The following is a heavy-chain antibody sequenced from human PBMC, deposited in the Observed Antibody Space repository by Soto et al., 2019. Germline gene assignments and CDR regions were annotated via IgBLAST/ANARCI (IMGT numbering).Heavy chain of an antibody. V-gene: IGHV3-23*01. Sequence: EEQLLESGGGLVQPGGSLRLSCAASGFVFSNYSMNWVRQVPGRGPEWVSGISADTGNTFYADSVKGRFTISRDNTTSTLDLQMNAKRVEYTDVYYCANEYASNWYASESADGLHGLYLWGQGTMVTVSS. CDR1: GFVFSNYS. CDR3: ANEYASNWYASESADGLHGLYL. D-gene: IGHD2-8*01. J-gene: IGHJ4*02. CDR2: ISADTGNT.